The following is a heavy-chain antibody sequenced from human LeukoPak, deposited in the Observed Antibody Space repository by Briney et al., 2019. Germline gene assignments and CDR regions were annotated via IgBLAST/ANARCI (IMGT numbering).Heavy chain of an antibody. D-gene: IGHD2-15*01. CDR1: GFTFSSYS. Sequence: GGSLRLSCAASGFTFSSYSMNWVRQAPGKGLEWVSYISSGSSTIYYADSVKGRFTISRDNAKNSPYLQMNSLRDEDTAVYYCARVRYCSGGSCYYFDYWGQGTLVTVSS. J-gene: IGHJ4*02. V-gene: IGHV3-48*02. CDR2: ISSGSSTI. CDR3: ARVRYCSGGSCYYFDY.